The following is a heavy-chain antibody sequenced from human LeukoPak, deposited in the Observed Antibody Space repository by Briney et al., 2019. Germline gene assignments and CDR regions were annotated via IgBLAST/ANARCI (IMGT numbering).Heavy chain of an antibody. CDR3: AKRGVVIRVILVGFHKEAYYFDS. D-gene: IGHD3-22*01. Sequence: GGSLRLSCAVSGITLSSYGMSWVRQAPGKGLEWVAGISGSGGGTNYADSVKGRFTVSRDNPKNTLFLQMNNLRAEDTAVYFCAKRGVVIRVILVGFHKEAYYFDSWGQGALVTVSS. J-gene: IGHJ4*02. V-gene: IGHV3-23*01. CDR1: GITLSSYG. CDR2: ISGSGGGT.